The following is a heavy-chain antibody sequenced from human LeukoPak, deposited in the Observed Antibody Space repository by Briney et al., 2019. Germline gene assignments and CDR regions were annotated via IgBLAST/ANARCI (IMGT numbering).Heavy chain of an antibody. CDR1: GFTLSSCG. J-gene: IGHJ1*01. Sequence: GGSLRLSCAASGFTLSSCGMHWVRQAPGKGLEWVAVITYDGITTYFDDSVKGRFTISRDTSKSMLYLQMNSLRPEDTAVYYCVKEQSSGNYRTADFWGQGTLVTVSS. CDR2: ITYDGITT. V-gene: IGHV3-30*18. D-gene: IGHD3-10*01. CDR3: VKEQSSGNYRTADF.